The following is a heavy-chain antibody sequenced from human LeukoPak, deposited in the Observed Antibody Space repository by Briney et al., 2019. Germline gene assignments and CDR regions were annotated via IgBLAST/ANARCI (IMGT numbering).Heavy chain of an antibody. CDR2: ISNSGGST. V-gene: IGHV3-23*01. J-gene: IGHJ4*02. CDR3: AKETSSSFDY. CDR1: GFTFSSYA. D-gene: IGHD6-6*01. Sequence: GGSLRLSCAASGFTFSSYAMNWVRQAPGKGLEWVSGISNSGGSTYYADSVKGRFTISRDNSKNTLYLQMNSLRAEDTAVYYCAKETSSSFDYWGQGTLVTDCS.